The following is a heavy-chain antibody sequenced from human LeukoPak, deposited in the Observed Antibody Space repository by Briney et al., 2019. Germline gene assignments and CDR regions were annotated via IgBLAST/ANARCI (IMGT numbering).Heavy chain of an antibody. CDR3: ARGYSGYDYDY. CDR1: GGSISSYY. Sequence: SETLSLTCTVSGGSISSYYWSWIRQPPGKGLEWIGYIYYSGSTNYNPSLKSRVTISVDTSKNQFPLKLSSVTAADTAVYYCARGYSGYDYDYWGQGTLVTVSS. D-gene: IGHD5-12*01. V-gene: IGHV4-59*01. CDR2: IYYSGST. J-gene: IGHJ4*02.